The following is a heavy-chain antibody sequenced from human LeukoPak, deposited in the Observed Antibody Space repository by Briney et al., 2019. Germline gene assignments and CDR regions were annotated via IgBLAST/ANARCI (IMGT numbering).Heavy chain of an antibody. D-gene: IGHD6-6*01. CDR1: GYTFTSYA. V-gene: IGHV1-3*01. CDR2: INAGNGNT. CDR3: ARLYSSSSSLDY. Sequence: VASVTDSCTASGYTFTSYAMHWVRQAPGQRLEWMGWINAGNGNTKYSQKFQGRVTITRDTSASTAYMELSSLRSEDTAVYYCARLYSSSSSLDYWGQGTLVTVSS. J-gene: IGHJ4*02.